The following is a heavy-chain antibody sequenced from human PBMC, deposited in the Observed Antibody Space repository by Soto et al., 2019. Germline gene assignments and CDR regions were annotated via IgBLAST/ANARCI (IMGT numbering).Heavy chain of an antibody. V-gene: IGHV3-21*01. CDR2: INTTNSYI. CDR3: TRDPVPDSSGYFPFDY. J-gene: IGHJ4*02. Sequence: EVQLVESGGGLVKPGGSLRLSCAASGFRFSTYSMNWVRQAPGKGLEWVASINTTNSYIYYADSVRGRFTISRDNAKNSLCLQMNSLRAEDTAVYYCTRDPVPDSSGYFPFDYWGQGTLVTVSS. D-gene: IGHD3-22*01. CDR1: GFRFSTYS.